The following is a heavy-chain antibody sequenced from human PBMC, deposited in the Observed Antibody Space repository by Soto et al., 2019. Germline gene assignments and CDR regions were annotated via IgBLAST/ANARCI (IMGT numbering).Heavy chain of an antibody. CDR1: GGTFSSYA. CDR2: INPNSSGT. J-gene: IGHJ4*02. CDR3: ARDERLDY. Sequence: GPSVKVSCKASGGTFSSYAISWVRQAPGQGLEWMGWINPNSSGTNYAQKFQGWVTMTRDTSISTAYMELSRLRSDDTAVYYCARDERLDYWGQGTLVTVSS. V-gene: IGHV1-2*04.